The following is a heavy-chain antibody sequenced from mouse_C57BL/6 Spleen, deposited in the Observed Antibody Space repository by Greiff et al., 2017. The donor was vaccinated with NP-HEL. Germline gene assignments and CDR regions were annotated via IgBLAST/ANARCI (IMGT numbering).Heavy chain of an antibody. V-gene: IGHV1-55*01. CDR2: IYPGSGST. CDR1: GYTFTSYW. D-gene: IGHD1-1*01. CDR3: ASPYYDGSSYYFDY. Sequence: QVQLKQPGAELVKPGASVKMSCKASGYTFTSYWITWVKQRPGQGLEWIGDIYPGSGSTNYNEKFKSKATLTVDTSSSTAYMQLSSLKSEDSAVYYCASPYYDGSSYYFDYWGQGTTLTVSS. J-gene: IGHJ2*01.